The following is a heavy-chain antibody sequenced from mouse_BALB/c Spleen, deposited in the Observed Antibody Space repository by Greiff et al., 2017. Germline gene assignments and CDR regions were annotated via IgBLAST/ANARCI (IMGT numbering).Heavy chain of an antibody. CDR2: ISYDGSN. CDR3: AREEGYYGAY. Sequence: ESGPGLVKPSQSLSLTCSVTGYSITSGYYWNWIRQFPGNKLEWMGYISYDGSNNYNPSLKNRISITRDTSKNQFFLKLNSVTTEDTATYYCAREEGYYGAYWGQGTLVTVSA. V-gene: IGHV3-6*02. CDR1: GYSITSGYY. D-gene: IGHD1-1*01. J-gene: IGHJ3*01.